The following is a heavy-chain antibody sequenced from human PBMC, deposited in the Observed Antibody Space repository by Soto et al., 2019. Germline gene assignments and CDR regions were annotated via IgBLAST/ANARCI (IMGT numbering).Heavy chain of an antibody. CDR2: INHSGST. V-gene: IGHV4-34*01. D-gene: IGHD3-10*01. CDR3: ARSKDYYGSGSLFDP. CDR1: GGSFSGYY. J-gene: IGHJ5*02. Sequence: QVQLQHWGAGLLKPSETLSLTCAVYGGSFSGYYWSWIRQPPGKGLEWIGEINHSGSTNYNPSLKGRVTISVDTSKNQFSLKLSSVTAADTAVYYCARSKDYYGSGSLFDPWGQGTLVTVSS.